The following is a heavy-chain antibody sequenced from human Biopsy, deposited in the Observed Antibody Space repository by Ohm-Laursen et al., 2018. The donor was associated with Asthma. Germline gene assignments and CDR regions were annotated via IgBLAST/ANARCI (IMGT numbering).Heavy chain of an antibody. CDR2: ISSSSSPI. D-gene: IGHD1-26*01. CDR1: GFTFSSFS. Sequence: SLRLSCAASGFTFSSFSMNWVRQAPGRGLEWVSYISSSSSPIYYADSVKGRFTISRDNAKNSLFLQMTSLRAEDTAVYYCPKDVFPGWEVRRGPDYWGQGTLVTVSA. CDR3: PKDVFPGWEVRRGPDY. V-gene: IGHV3-48*01. J-gene: IGHJ4*02.